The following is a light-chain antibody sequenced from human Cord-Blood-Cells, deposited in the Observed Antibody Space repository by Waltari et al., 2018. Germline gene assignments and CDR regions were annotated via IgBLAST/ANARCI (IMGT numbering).Light chain of an antibody. CDR3: QQYGSSPTT. CDR1: QSVSSRS. J-gene: IGKJ1*01. Sequence: EIVLTQSPGTLSLSPGERATLSCRASQSVSSRSLAWYQQKPGQAPGLLIYGASSRATGTPDRFSGSGSGADFTLTISRLEPEDFAVYYCQQYGSSPTTFGQGTKVEIK. CDR2: GAS. V-gene: IGKV3-20*01.